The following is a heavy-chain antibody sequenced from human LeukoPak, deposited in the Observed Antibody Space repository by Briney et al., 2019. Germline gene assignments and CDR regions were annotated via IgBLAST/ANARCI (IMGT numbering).Heavy chain of an antibody. Sequence: GGPVTLSRTPSGFTLRIYAMSWVRQPPGKGLEWVSTITGSGGSTYLAHSVKGRFTISRDNSKKTLFLQLNSLRDEATAIYKCAKDGHGSGSYYNPVGAYFDSWGEGSPVTVSS. J-gene: IGHJ4*02. D-gene: IGHD3-10*01. CDR2: ITGSGGST. V-gene: IGHV3-23*01. CDR1: GFTLRIYA. CDR3: AKDGHGSGSYYNPVGAYFDS.